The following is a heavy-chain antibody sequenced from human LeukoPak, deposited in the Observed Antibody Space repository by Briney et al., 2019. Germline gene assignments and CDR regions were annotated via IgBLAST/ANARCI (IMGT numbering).Heavy chain of an antibody. CDR2: ISSSGSTI. V-gene: IGHV3-48*03. CDR3: ARGSDIVVVPADLPMGDY. Sequence: PGGTLRLSCAASGFTFSSYEMNWVRQAPGKGLEWVSYISSSGSTIYYADSVKGRFTISRDNAKNSLYLQMNSLRAEDTAVYYCARGSDIVVVPADLPMGDYWGQGTLVTVSS. J-gene: IGHJ4*02. CDR1: GFTFSSYE. D-gene: IGHD2-2*01.